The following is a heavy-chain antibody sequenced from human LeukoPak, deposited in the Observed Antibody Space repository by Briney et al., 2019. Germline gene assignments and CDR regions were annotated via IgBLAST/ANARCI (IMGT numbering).Heavy chain of an antibody. CDR3: ATTGGSWYDGSFDY. J-gene: IGHJ4*02. Sequence: PGGFLRLSCAASGFTFSSYAMHWVRQAPGKGLEWVAVISYDGSNKYYADSVKGRFTISRDNSKNTLYLQMNSLRAEDTAVYYCATTGGSWYDGSFDYWGQGTLVTVSS. CDR1: GFTFSSYA. CDR2: ISYDGSNK. V-gene: IGHV3-30-3*01. D-gene: IGHD6-13*01.